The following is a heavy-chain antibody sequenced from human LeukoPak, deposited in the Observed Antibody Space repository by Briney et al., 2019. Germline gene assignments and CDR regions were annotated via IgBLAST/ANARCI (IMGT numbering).Heavy chain of an antibody. D-gene: IGHD6-13*01. CDR3: ARYSSSLGAFDI. CDR2: IYYSGST. CDR1: GGSISSSSYY. J-gene: IGHJ3*02. Sequence: TPSETLSLTCTVSGGSISSSSYYWGWIRQPPGKGLEWIGSIYYSGSTYYNPSLKSRVTISVDTSKNQFSLKLSSVTAADTAVYYCARYSSSLGAFDIWGQGTMVTVSS. V-gene: IGHV4-39*07.